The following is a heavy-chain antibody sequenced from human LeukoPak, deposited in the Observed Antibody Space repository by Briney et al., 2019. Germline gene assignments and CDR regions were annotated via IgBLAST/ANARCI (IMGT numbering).Heavy chain of an antibody. J-gene: IGHJ4*02. V-gene: IGHV3-30-3*01. CDR1: GFTFSSYA. CDR2: IPYDGSNK. Sequence: GRPLRLSCAASGFTFSSYAMHWVRQAPGKGLEWVAVIPYDGSNKYYADSVKGRFTISRDNSKNTLYLQMNSLRAEDTAVYYCAREWELDYWGQGTLVTVSS. CDR3: AREWELDY. D-gene: IGHD1-26*01.